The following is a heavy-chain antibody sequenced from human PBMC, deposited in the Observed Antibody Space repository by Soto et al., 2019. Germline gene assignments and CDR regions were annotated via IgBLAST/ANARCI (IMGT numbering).Heavy chain of an antibody. CDR2: ISAYNGNT. Sequence: TRDLSGRRRNAHGQGLEWMGWISAYNGNTNYAQKLQGRVTMTTDTSTSTAYMELRSLRSDDTAVYYCASSPAAMLAFDIWGQGTMVTVSS. CDR3: ASSPAAMLAFDI. V-gene: IGHV1-18*01. D-gene: IGHD2-2*01. J-gene: IGHJ3*02. CDR1: TRDL.